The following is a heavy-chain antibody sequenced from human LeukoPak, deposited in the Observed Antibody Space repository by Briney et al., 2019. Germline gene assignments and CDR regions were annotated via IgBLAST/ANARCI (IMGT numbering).Heavy chain of an antibody. Sequence: GGSLRLSCAASGFTFSSSAMSWVRQAPGKGLEWVSSISSSGSHMYYADSVKGRFTISRDNAKNSLYLQMNSLGAEDTAVYYCARLTFGGVIGFDYWGQGTLVTVSS. V-gene: IGHV3-21*01. CDR3: ARLTFGGVIGFDY. CDR2: ISSSGSHM. CDR1: GFTFSSSA. D-gene: IGHD3-16*02. J-gene: IGHJ4*02.